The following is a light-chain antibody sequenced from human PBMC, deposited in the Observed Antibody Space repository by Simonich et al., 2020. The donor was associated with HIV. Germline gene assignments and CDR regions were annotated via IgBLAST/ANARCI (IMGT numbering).Light chain of an antibody. J-gene: IGKJ4*01. Sequence: EIGLTQSPATLSVSPGEKATLSCRASQSVSSYLAWYQQNPGQAPRLLIYDASNRATGIPARFSGSGSGTDFTLTISSLEPEDFAVYYCQQRSNWPPLTFGGGTKVEIK. CDR1: QSVSSY. CDR3: QQRSNWPPLT. V-gene: IGKV3-11*01. CDR2: DAS.